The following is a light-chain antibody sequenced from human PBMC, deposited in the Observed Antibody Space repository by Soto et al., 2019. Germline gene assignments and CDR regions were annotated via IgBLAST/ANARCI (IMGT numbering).Light chain of an antibody. V-gene: IGLV1-36*01. CDR1: NSNIGITA. CDR3: AAWDDSLNGVV. J-gene: IGLJ2*01. CDR2: YDD. Sequence: QSVLTQPPSVSAAPRQRVTISCSGSNSNIGITAVNWYQQVPGKAPKLLIYYDDLLPSGVSDRFSGSKSGTSASLAISGLQSEDEADYYCAAWDDSLNGVVFGGGTKVTVL.